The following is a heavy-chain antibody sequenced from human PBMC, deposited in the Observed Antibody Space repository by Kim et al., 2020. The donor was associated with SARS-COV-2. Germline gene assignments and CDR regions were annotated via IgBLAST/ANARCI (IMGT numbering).Heavy chain of an antibody. Sequence: ASVKVSCKASGYTFTSYGISWVRQAPGQGLEWMGWISVYNGNTNYAQKLQGRVTMTTDTSTSTAYMELRSLRSDDTAVYYCARAHPIMITFGGHGDAFDIWGQGTMVTVSS. J-gene: IGHJ3*02. D-gene: IGHD3-16*01. CDR3: ARAHPIMITFGGHGDAFDI. CDR1: GYTFTSYG. V-gene: IGHV1-18*01. CDR2: ISVYNGNT.